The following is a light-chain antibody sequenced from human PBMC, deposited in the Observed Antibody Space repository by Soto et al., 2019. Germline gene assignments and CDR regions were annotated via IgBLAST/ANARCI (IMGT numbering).Light chain of an antibody. J-gene: IGLJ1*01. CDR2: DVS. CDR3: CSYAGRYTYV. Sequence: QSALTQPRSVSGSPGQSVTISCTGTSSDVGDYNYVSWYQQHPGKAPKLMIYDVSKRPSGVPDRFSGSKSGNTASLTISGLHAEDEADYYCCSYAGRYTYVFATGTKLTVL. CDR1: SSDVGDYNY. V-gene: IGLV2-11*01.